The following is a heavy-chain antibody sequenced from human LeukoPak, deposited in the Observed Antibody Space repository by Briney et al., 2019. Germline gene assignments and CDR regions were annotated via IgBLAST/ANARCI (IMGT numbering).Heavy chain of an antibody. V-gene: IGHV4-31*03. D-gene: IGHD6-6*01. CDR1: GGSLSCGRYY. CDR2: IYNSGRT. J-gene: IGHJ5*02. Sequence: SETLPLTCTVPGGSLSCGRYYWSWIRQHPGKGLEWLWYIYNSGRTYYNPSLKSGVSIQVDTYKDQFSLKRSSVTAADTAVYYCARGKSSSSLNWFDPGGQGTLVSVSS. CDR3: ARGKSSSSLNWFDP.